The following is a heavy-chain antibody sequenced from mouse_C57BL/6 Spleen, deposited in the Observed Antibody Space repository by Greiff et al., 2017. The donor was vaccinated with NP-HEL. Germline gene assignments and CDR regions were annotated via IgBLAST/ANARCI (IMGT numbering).Heavy chain of an antibody. J-gene: IGHJ2*01. CDR3: ARSELREGDY. V-gene: IGHV1-55*01. D-gene: IGHD3-2*02. Sequence: QVQLKQPGAELVKPGASVKMSCKASGYTFTSYWITWVKQRPGQGLEWIGDIYPGSGSTNYNEKFKSKATLTVDTSSSTAYMQLSSRTSEDSAVYYCARSELREGDYWGQGTTLTVSS. CDR1: GYTFTSYW. CDR2: IYPGSGST.